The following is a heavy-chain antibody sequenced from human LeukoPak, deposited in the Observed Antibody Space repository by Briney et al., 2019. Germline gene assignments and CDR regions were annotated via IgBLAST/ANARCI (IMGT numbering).Heavy chain of an antibody. CDR2: ISWNGGTI. CDR3: ARDEGVGATSWFDP. J-gene: IGHJ5*02. V-gene: IGHV3-9*01. CDR1: GFTFDDYA. Sequence: GGSLRLSCAASGFTFDDYAMHWVRQGPGKGLEWVSYISWNGGTIDYADSVKGRFTISRDNAKNSLYLQMNSLRAEDTAVYYCARDEGVGATSWFDPWGQGTLVTVSS. D-gene: IGHD1-26*01.